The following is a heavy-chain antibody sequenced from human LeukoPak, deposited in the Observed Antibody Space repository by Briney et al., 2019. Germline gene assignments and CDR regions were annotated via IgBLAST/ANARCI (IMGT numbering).Heavy chain of an antibody. CDR2: INHSGST. D-gene: IGHD2-15*01. CDR3: ARGGGYCSGGSCYLDY. Sequence: PSETLSLTCAVYGGSFSDYYWSWIRQPPGKGLEWIGEINHSGSTNYNPSLKSRVTISVDTSKNQFSLKLNSVTAADTAAYYCARGGGYCSGGSCYLDYWGQGTLVTFSS. CDR1: GGSFSDYY. J-gene: IGHJ4*02. V-gene: IGHV4-34*01.